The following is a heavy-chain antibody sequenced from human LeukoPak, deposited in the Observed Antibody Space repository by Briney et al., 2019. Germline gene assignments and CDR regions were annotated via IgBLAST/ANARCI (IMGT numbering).Heavy chain of an antibody. V-gene: IGHV4-59*01. J-gene: IGHJ3*02. CDR3: ARAKYYDFWSGYYTSPLDAFDI. CDR1: GGSNSSYY. Sequence: PSETLSLTCTVSGGSNSSYYWSWIRQPPGKGLEWIGYIYYSGSTNYNPSLKSRVTISVDTSKNQFSLKLSSVTAADTAVYYCARAKYYDFWSGYYTSPLDAFDIWGQGTMVTVSS. D-gene: IGHD3-3*01. CDR2: IYYSGST.